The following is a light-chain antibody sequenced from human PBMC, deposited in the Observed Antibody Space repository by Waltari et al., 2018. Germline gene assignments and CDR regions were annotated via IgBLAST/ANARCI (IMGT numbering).Light chain of an antibody. CDR1: ASNIGSNA. Sequence: QSVLTQPPSASGTPGQRVTISCSGGASNIGSNAVNWYQHLPGAAPKLVILNNSRRPSCISDRCSGSTSGASASLAISGLQSDDEADYYCASWDDSLAAYVFGGGTKVTV. CDR3: ASWDDSLAAYV. J-gene: IGLJ1*01. CDR2: NNS. V-gene: IGLV1-44*01.